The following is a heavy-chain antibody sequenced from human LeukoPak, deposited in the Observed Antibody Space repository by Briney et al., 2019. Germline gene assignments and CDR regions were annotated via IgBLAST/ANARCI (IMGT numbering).Heavy chain of an antibody. CDR2: ISWNSGNR. CDR1: GFSFDDYA. J-gene: IGHJ4*02. CDR3: AKYDVYGDYAFDY. V-gene: IGHV3-9*01. Sequence: PGGSLGLSCAASGFSFDDYAMHWVRQVPGKGLEWVSGISWNSGNRVYADSVKGRFTISRDNSKNTLYLQMNSLRAEDTAVYYCAKYDVYGDYAFDYWGQGTLVTVSS. D-gene: IGHD4-17*01.